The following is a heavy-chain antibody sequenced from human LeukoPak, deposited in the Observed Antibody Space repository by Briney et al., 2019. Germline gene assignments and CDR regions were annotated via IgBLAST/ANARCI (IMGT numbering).Heavy chain of an antibody. Sequence: ASVKVSCKVSGYTLTELSMHWVRQAPGKGLEWMGGFDPEDGETIYAQKFQGRVTTTEDTSTDTAYMELSSLRSGDTAVYYCATGRSGGSCPGWFDPWGQGTLVTVSS. J-gene: IGHJ5*02. CDR3: ATGRSGGSCPGWFDP. CDR2: FDPEDGET. CDR1: GYTLTELS. V-gene: IGHV1-24*01. D-gene: IGHD2-15*01.